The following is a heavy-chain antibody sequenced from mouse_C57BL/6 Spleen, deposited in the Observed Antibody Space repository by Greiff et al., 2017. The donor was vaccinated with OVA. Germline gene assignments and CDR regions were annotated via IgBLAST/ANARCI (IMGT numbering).Heavy chain of an antibody. Sequence: DVKLQESGPGMVKPSQSLSLTCTVTGYSITSGYDWHWIRHFPGNKLEWMGYISYSGSTNYNPSLKSRISITHDTSKNHFFLKLNSVTTEDTATYYCARGGLRVFAYWGQGTLVTVSA. CDR1: GYSITSGYD. V-gene: IGHV3-1*01. D-gene: IGHD2-4*01. CDR2: ISYSGST. J-gene: IGHJ3*01. CDR3: ARGGLRVFAY.